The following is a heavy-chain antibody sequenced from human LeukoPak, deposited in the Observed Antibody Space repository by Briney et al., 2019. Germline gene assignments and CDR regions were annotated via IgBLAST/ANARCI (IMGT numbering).Heavy chain of an antibody. CDR1: GFTFSSYA. Sequence: GGSLRLSCAASGFTFSSYAMHWVRQAPGKGLEWVAVIWYDGSNKYYADSVKGRFTISRDNSKNTLYLQMNSLRAEDTAVYYCAKSGGYCSSTSCYYYYYGMDVWGQGTTVTVSS. V-gene: IGHV3-30*02. CDR2: IWYDGSNK. CDR3: AKSGGYCSSTSCYYYYYGMDV. D-gene: IGHD2-2*01. J-gene: IGHJ6*02.